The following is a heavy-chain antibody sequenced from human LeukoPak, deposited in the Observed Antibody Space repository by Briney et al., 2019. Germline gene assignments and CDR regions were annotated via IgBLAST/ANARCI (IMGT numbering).Heavy chain of an antibody. J-gene: IGHJ4*02. CDR3: ATGGSSGWYHFEY. Sequence: PGGSLRLSCAASGFTFTSYWMHWARQAQGKGLVWVSLFNSDGSTTTYADSVKGRFTMSRDNAKNTLYLEMISLGGEDTAVYYRATGGSSGWYHFEYWGQGTLVTVSS. CDR1: GFTFTSYW. CDR2: FNSDGSTT. V-gene: IGHV3-74*03. D-gene: IGHD6-19*01.